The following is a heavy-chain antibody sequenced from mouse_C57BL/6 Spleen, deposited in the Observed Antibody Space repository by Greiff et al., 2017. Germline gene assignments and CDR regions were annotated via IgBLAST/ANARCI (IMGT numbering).Heavy chain of an antibody. CDR3: AREGSSYAMDY. D-gene: IGHD1-1*01. CDR2: ISDGGSYT. J-gene: IGHJ4*01. Sequence: EVQRVESGGGLVKPGGSLKLSCAASGFTFSSYAMSWVRQTPEQRLEWVATISDGGSYTYYPDNVKGRFTISRENDKNNLYLQMSHLKSEDRARYYWAREGSSYAMDYWGQGTSVTVSS. V-gene: IGHV5-4*01. CDR1: GFTFSSYA.